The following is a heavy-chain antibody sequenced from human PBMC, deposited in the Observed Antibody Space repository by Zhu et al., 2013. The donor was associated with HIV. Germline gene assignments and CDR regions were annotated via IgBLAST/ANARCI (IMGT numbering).Heavy chain of an antibody. CDR3: ARARTIVVVPAAMGY. J-gene: IGHJ4*02. V-gene: IGHV1-3*01. D-gene: IGHD2-2*01. CDR1: GYTFTSYA. CDR2: INAGNGNT. Sequence: QVQLVQSGAEVKKPGASVKVSCKASGYTFTSYAMHWVRQAPGQRLEWMGWINAGNGNTKYSQKFQGRVTITRDTSASTAYMDLSGLKSEDTAVYYCARARTIVVVPAAMGYWGQGTLITVSS.